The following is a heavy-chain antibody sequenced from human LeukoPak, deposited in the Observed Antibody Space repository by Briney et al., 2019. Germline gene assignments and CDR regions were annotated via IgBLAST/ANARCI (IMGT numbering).Heavy chain of an antibody. CDR1: GYTFTRYG. CDR2: INPSGGST. Sequence: ASVKVSCKASGYTFTRYGFNWVRQAPGQGLEWMGIINPSGGSTSYAQKFQGRVTMTRDMSTSTVYMELSSLRSEDTAVYYCASSGSYYQGYFDYWGQGTLVTVSS. J-gene: IGHJ4*02. D-gene: IGHD1-26*01. V-gene: IGHV1-46*01. CDR3: ASSGSYYQGYFDY.